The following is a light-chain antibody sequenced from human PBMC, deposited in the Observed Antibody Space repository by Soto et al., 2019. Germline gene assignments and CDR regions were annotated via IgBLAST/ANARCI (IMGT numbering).Light chain of an antibody. CDR1: SSDVGTYNR. CDR2: EGN. V-gene: IGLV2-23*01. J-gene: IGLJ2*01. Sequence: QSALTQPASVSGSPGESITISCTGTSSDVGTYNRVTWYQQHPGRVPKLMLYEGNKRPSGVSSRFSASKSGNTASLTISGLQAEDEADYFCCSYAPSRTLLFGGGTKLTVL. CDR3: CSYAPSRTLL.